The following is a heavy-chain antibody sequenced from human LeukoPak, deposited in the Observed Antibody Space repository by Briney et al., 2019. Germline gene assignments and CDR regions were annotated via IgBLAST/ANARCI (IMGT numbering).Heavy chain of an antibody. D-gene: IGHD3-3*01. Sequence: SETLSLTCTVSGGSISSYYWSWIRQPPGKGLEWIGYIYYSGSTNYNPSLKSRVTISVDTSKNQFSLKLSSVTAADTAVYYCARGRLYYDFWNGYYSSIKFDYWGQGTLVTVSS. J-gene: IGHJ4*02. CDR3: ARGRLYYDFWNGYYSSIKFDY. V-gene: IGHV4-59*12. CDR1: GGSISSYY. CDR2: IYYSGST.